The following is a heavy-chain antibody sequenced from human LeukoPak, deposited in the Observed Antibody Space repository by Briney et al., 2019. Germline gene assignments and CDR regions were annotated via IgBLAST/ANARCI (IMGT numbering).Heavy chain of an antibody. CDR1: GGSISSYY. V-gene: IGHV4-59*01. Sequence: SETLSLTCTVSGGSISSYYWSWIRQPPGKGLEWIGYICYSGSTNYNPSLKSRVTISVDTSKNQFSLKLSSVTAADTAVYYCARIRERAWFDPWGQGTLVTVSS. D-gene: IGHD1-26*01. CDR3: ARIRERAWFDP. CDR2: ICYSGST. J-gene: IGHJ5*02.